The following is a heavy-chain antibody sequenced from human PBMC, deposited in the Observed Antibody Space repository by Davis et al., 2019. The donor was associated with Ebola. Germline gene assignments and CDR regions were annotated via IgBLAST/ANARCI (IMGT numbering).Heavy chain of an antibody. J-gene: IGHJ1*01. CDR3: ARDYSDYRYFLH. V-gene: IGHV4-39*02. Sequence: PSETLSLTCTVSGDSINSGSYYWGWIRQSPGTGLEWIGSIYYGGSTYYNPSLKTRVILSVDTSNNQFSLTLRSVTAADTAVYYCARDYSDYRYFLHWGQGTLVTVSS. D-gene: IGHD5-12*01. CDR2: IYYGGST. CDR1: GDSINSGSYY.